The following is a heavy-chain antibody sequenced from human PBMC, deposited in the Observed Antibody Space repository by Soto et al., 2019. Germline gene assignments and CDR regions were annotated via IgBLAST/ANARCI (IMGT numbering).Heavy chain of an antibody. CDR2: INPNSGGT. CDR1: GYTFTGYY. D-gene: IGHD1-20*01. J-gene: IGHJ6*02. Sequence: ASVKVSCKASGYTFTGYYMHWVRQAPGQGLEWMGWINPNSGGTNYAQKFQGWVTMTRDTSISTAYMELSRLRSDDTAVYYCARASGITAPRYGMDVWGQGTTVTVSS. CDR3: ARASGITAPRYGMDV. V-gene: IGHV1-2*04.